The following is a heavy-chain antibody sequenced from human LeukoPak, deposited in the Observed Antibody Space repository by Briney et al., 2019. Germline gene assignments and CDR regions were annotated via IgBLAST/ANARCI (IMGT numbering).Heavy chain of an antibody. J-gene: IGHJ6*02. D-gene: IGHD3-10*01. CDR1: GFTFSSYA. CDR2: ISGSDGST. CDR3: ARAGDYYYYGMDV. Sequence: GGSLRLSCAASGFTFSSYAMSWVRQAPGKGLEWVSAISGSDGSTYYADSVKGRFTISRDNSKNTLYLQMNSLRAEDTAVYYCARAGDYYYYGMDVWGQGTTVTVSS. V-gene: IGHV3-23*01.